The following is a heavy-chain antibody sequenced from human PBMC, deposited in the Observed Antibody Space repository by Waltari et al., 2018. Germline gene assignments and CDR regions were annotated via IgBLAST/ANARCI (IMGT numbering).Heavy chain of an antibody. CDR2: IIGSGGST. D-gene: IGHD6-13*01. V-gene: IGHV3-23*01. Sequence: EVQLLESGGGLVQPGGSLRLSCAASGFTFSSYAMSWVRQAPGKGLEWVSAIIGSGGSTYYADSVKGRFTISRDNSKNTLYLQMNSLRAEDTAVYYCAKDRWQQLVPFDYWGQGTLVTVSS. CDR3: AKDRWQQLVPFDY. J-gene: IGHJ4*02. CDR1: GFTFSSYA.